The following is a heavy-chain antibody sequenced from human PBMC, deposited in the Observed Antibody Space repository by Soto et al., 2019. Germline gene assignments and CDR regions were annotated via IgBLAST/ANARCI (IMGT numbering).Heavy chain of an antibody. J-gene: IGHJ3*02. V-gene: IGHV4-31*11. CDR3: ARGASGDLWSGSYGCEI. Sequence: SETLSLTCAVSGGSSNSAGYYWTWVRQHPGKGLEWIGDIYYSGGAYYNPSLKSRVTISLDTSNHQFSLWLSSVTAADTAVYFCARGASGDLWSGSYGCEIWGQRRMGAVSS. CDR2: IYYSGGA. CDR1: GGSSNSAGYY. D-gene: IGHD3-3*01.